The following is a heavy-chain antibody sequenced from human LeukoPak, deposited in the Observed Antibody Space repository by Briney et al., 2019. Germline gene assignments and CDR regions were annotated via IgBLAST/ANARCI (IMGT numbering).Heavy chain of an antibody. Sequence: PSQTLSLTCTVSGGSISGGDYYWSWIRQPPGKGLEWIGYIYCSGSTYYNPSLKSRVTISVDTSKNQFSLKLSSVTAADTAVYYCARNTLYCSSTSCYDYWGQGTLVTVSS. J-gene: IGHJ4*02. V-gene: IGHV4-30-4*08. CDR1: GGSISGGDYY. CDR2: IYCSGST. CDR3: ARNTLYCSSTSCYDY. D-gene: IGHD2-2*01.